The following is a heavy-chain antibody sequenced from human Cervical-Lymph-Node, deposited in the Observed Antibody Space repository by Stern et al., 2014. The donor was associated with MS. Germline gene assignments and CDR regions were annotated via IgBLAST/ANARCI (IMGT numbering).Heavy chain of an antibody. D-gene: IGHD6-6*01. J-gene: IGHJ3*02. Sequence: ESGPALVKPTQTLTLTCTFSGVSLTTSGMCVSWIRPPPGKALEWLAFIDWDDDKSYNTSLKTRLTISKDTSKNQVVLTMTNMDPVDTATYYCARFYSSSSFADAFDIWGQGTMVTVSS. CDR1: GVSLTTSGMC. CDR3: ARFYSSSSFADAFDI. V-gene: IGHV2-70*01. CDR2: IDWDDDK.